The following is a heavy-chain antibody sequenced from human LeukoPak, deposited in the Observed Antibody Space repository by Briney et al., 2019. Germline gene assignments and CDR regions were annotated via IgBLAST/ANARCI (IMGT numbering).Heavy chain of an antibody. V-gene: IGHV1-8*03. CDR2: MNPNSGNT. J-gene: IGHJ4*02. CDR1: GYTFTSYD. Sequence: ASVKVSCKASGYTFTSYDINWVRQATGQGLEWMGWMNPNSGNTGYAQKFQGRVTITRNTSISTAYMELSSLRSEDTAVYYCARGVGNYDFWSGYSYYFDYWGQGTLVTVSS. CDR3: ARGVGNYDFWSGYSYYFDY. D-gene: IGHD3-3*01.